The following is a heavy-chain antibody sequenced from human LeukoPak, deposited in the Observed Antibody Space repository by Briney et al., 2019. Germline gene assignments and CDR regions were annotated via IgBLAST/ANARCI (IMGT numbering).Heavy chain of an antibody. CDR1: GYTFTSYY. D-gene: IGHD3-3*01. J-gene: IGHJ5*02. CDR2: INPSGGST. Sequence: ASVKVSCKASGYTFTSYYMHWVRQAPGQGLEWMGIINPSGGSTSYAQKFQGRVTMTRDMSTSTVYMELSSLRSEDTAVYYCARDGEDFGVVIIPVYWFDPWGQGTLVTVSS. CDR3: ARDGEDFGVVIIPVYWFDP. V-gene: IGHV1-46*01.